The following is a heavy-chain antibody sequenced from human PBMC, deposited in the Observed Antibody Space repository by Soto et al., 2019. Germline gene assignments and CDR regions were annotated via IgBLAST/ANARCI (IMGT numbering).Heavy chain of an antibody. CDR3: ARVPCSSTSCYTVRFDP. J-gene: IGHJ5*02. D-gene: IGHD2-2*02. V-gene: IGHV4-59*01. CDR1: GGSLSSYY. Sequence: SETLSLTCVVYGGSLSSYYWSWIRQPPGKGLEWIGYIYYSGSTNYNPSLKSRVTISVDTSKNQFSLKLSSVTAADTAVYYCARVPCSSTSCYTVRFDPWGQGTLVTVSS. CDR2: IYYSGST.